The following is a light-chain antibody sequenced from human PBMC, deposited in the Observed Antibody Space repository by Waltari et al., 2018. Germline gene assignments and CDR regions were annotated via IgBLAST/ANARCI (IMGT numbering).Light chain of an antibody. Sequence: QSVFTQPPSASAAPGHKLTISCSGSISHLESNYLFGYQQLPGTAPKLIIYENNKGPSGIPDRSSGSKSGTSATLGITGLQTGDEADYYCGTWDTSLNAAVFGGGTKLTVL. J-gene: IGLJ3*02. CDR3: GTWDTSLNAAV. CDR2: ENN. V-gene: IGLV1-51*02. CDR1: ISHLESNY.